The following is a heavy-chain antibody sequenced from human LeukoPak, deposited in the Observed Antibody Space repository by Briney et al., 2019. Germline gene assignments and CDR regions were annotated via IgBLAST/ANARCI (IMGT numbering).Heavy chain of an antibody. CDR1: GVSFSGYY. V-gene: IGHV4-34*09. D-gene: IGHD5-12*01. CDR3: ASSEATTTPPPYGMDV. J-gene: IGHJ6*02. CDR2: IYYSGST. Sequence: PSETLSLTCAVYGVSFSGYYWSWIRQPPGKGLEWIGYIYYSGSTFYNPSLKSRVTISVDTSKNQFSLKLSSVTAADTAVYYCASSEATTTPPPYGMDVWGQGTTVTVSS.